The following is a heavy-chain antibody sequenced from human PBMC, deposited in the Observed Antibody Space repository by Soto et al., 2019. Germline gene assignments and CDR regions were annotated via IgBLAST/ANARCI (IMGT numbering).Heavy chain of an antibody. CDR2: IIPIFGTA. J-gene: IGHJ5*02. D-gene: IGHD3-3*01. CDR3: ARDPDYDFWSGLNWFDP. Sequence: SVKVSCKASGGTFSSYAISWVRQAPGQGLEWMGGIIPIFGTANHAQKFQGRVTITADKSTSTAYMELSSLRSEDTAVYYCARDPDYDFWSGLNWFDPWGQGTLVTVSS. CDR1: GGTFSSYA. V-gene: IGHV1-69*06.